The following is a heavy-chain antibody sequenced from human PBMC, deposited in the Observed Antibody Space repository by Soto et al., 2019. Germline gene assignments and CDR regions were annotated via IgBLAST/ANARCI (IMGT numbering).Heavy chain of an antibody. CDR3: AKFRFGAYFDY. CDR2: ISYDGSNK. V-gene: IGHV3-30*18. J-gene: IGHJ4*02. D-gene: IGHD3-10*01. Sequence: QVQLVESGGGVVQPGRSLRLSCAASGFTFSSYGMHWVRQAPGKGLEWVAVISYDGSNKYYADSVKGRFPISRDNSKNTMYRQRDGDRAEYTGANYCAKFRFGAYFDYWGQGTLVTVSS. CDR1: GFTFSSYG.